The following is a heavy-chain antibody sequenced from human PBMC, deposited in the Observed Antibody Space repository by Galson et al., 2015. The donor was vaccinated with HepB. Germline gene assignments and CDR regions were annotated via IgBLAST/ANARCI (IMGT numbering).Heavy chain of an antibody. V-gene: IGHV3-23*01. D-gene: IGHD3-10*01. CDR1: GFTFSRYA. Sequence: SLRLSCAASGFTFSRYAMSWVRQAPGKGLEWVSGITGSGGTTFYAVSAKGRFTISRDNSKNTLYLQMNSLRAEDTAQYYCAKDYGFHYGWFDAWGQGTLVTVSS. CDR3: AKDYGFHYGWFDA. J-gene: IGHJ5*02. CDR2: ITGSGGTT.